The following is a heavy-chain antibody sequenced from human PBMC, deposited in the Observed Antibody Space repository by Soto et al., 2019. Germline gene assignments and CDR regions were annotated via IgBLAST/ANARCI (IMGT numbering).Heavy chain of an antibody. CDR2: ISYDGSNK. V-gene: IGHV3-30*18. Sequence: QVQLVESGGGVVQPGRSLRLSCAASGFTFSSYGMHWVRQAPGKGLEWVAVISYDGSNKYYADSVKGRFTISRDNSKNTLYLQMISLRAEDTAVYYCAKDPLWGSGGYYYYYYGMDVWGQGTTVTVSS. D-gene: IGHD5-18*01. CDR3: AKDPLWGSGGYYYYYYGMDV. J-gene: IGHJ6*02. CDR1: GFTFSSYG.